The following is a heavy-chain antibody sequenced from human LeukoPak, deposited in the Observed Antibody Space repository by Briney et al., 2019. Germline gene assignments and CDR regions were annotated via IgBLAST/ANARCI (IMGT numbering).Heavy chain of an antibody. CDR1: GFSFSGYV. V-gene: IGHV3-23*01. D-gene: IGHD4-17*01. J-gene: IGHJ4*02. CDR3: AKDRDDSGDYAFDY. CDR2: ISRSGDYT. Sequence: PGGSLRLSCAASGFSFSGYVMSWVRQAPGQGQEWVSVISRSGDYTNYADSVKGRFTISRDNSKNTLSLQMSSLRAEDTAIYYCAKDRDDSGDYAFDYWGQGILVSVSS.